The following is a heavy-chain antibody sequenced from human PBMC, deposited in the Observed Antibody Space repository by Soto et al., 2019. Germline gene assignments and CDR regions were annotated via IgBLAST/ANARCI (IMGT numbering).Heavy chain of an antibody. CDR3: ARDVYSNWASRSAEYFQH. V-gene: IGHV3-11*01. CDR2: ISSSGSTI. J-gene: IGHJ1*01. CDR1: GFTFSDYY. Sequence: GGSLRLSCAASGFTFSDYYMSWIRQAPGKGLEWVSYISSSGSTIYYADSVKGRFTISRDNAKNSLYLQMNSLRAEDTAVYYCARDVYSNWASRSAEYFQHWGQGTLVTVSS. D-gene: IGHD4-4*01.